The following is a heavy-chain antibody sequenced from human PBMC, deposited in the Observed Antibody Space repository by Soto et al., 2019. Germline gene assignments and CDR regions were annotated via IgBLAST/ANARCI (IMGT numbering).Heavy chain of an antibody. J-gene: IGHJ5*02. D-gene: IGHD2-21*02. CDR3: ARSGVTGIVIPNHWFDP. CDR2: ISSSGST. CDR1: GDSIGGVGY. Sequence: SETLSLTCTVSGDSIGGVGYWSWIRQFPGRGLEWIGCISSSGSTYYNPALNNRISLSLDTSQNQFSLKLLSVTAADTAIYYCARSGVTGIVIPNHWFDPWAREPWSPSPQ. V-gene: IGHV4-31*03.